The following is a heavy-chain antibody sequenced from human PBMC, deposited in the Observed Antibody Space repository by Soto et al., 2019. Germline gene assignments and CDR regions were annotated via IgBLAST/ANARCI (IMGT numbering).Heavy chain of an antibody. Sequence: EVQLVESGGGLVQWGGSLRLSCAASGFTFSGYSVNWVRQAPGKGLEWVSYISSGSKTIYYAESVKGRFTVSRDNARNSHYLHVNSLRDEDTAVYYCVREDILGARSFDYWGQGTLVTVSS. V-gene: IGHV3-48*02. CDR3: VREDILGARSFDY. J-gene: IGHJ4*02. D-gene: IGHD1-26*01. CDR1: GFTFSGYS. CDR2: ISSGSKTI.